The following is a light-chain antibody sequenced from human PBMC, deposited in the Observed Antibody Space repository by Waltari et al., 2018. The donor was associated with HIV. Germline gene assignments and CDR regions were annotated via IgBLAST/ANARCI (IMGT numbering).Light chain of an antibody. CDR2: EVS. V-gene: IGLV2-14*01. CDR1: RSAVGGSNY. Sequence: QSALTQPASVSGSPGPSLTISCTGTRSAVGGSNYVSWYQQHPGKAPKLMIYEVSNRPSGVSNRFSGSKSGNTASLTISGLQAEDEADYYCSSYTSSSTLVFGGGTKLTVL. CDR3: SSYTSSSTLV. J-gene: IGLJ2*01.